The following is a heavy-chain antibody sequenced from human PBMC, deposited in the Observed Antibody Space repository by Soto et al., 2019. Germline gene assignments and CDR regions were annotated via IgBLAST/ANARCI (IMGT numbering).Heavy chain of an antibody. CDR2: ISAYNGNT. V-gene: IGHV1-18*01. CDR1: GYTFTSYG. D-gene: IGHD6-13*01. CDR3: AREIFGYRTTCAIHT. J-gene: IGHJ1*01. Sequence: GASVKVSCKASGYTFTSYGISWVRQAPGQGLEWMGWISAYNGNTNYAQKLQGRVTMTTATSTSTAYMKLRSLRSDDTAVYYCAREIFGYRTTCAIHTWGQGTLVTVSA.